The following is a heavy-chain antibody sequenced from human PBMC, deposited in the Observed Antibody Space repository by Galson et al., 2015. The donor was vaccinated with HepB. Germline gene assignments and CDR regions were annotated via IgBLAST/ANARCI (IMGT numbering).Heavy chain of an antibody. V-gene: IGHV3-30*04. CDR3: AGFPQPTTSYYYYGMDV. J-gene: IGHJ6*02. D-gene: IGHD1-26*01. CDR2: ISYDGSNK. Sequence: SLRLSCAASGFTFSSYAMHWVRQAPGKGLEWVAVISYDGSNKYYADSVKGRFTISRDNSKNTLYLQMNSLRAEDTAVYYCAGFPQPTTSYYYYGMDVWGQGTTVTVSS. CDR1: GFTFSSYA.